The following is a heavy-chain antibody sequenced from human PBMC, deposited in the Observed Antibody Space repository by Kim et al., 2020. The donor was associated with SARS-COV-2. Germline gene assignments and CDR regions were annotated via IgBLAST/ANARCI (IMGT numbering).Heavy chain of an antibody. J-gene: IGHJ6*02. CDR1: GYTFTGYY. Sequence: ASVKVSCKASGYTFTGYYMHWVRQAPGQGLEWMGRINPNSGGTNYAQKFQGRVTMTRDTSISTAYMELSRLRSDDTAVYYCARMLVPAAPTAKKGVYGMDVWGQGTTVTVSS. CDR2: INPNSGGT. CDR3: ARMLVPAAPTAKKGVYGMDV. V-gene: IGHV1-2*06. D-gene: IGHD2-2*01.